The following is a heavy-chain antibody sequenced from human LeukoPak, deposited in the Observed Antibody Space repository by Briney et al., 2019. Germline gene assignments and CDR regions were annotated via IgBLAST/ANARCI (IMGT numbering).Heavy chain of an antibody. D-gene: IGHD3-22*01. V-gene: IGHV1-2*02. CDR2: INSNSGGT. CDR1: RYTFTGYY. CDR3: ARDPVDYYDSSGYSYFDY. Sequence: ASVKVSCKASRYTFTGYYMHWVRQAPGQGLEWMGWINSNSGGTNYAQKFQGRVTMTRDTSIGTAYMELSRLRSDDTAVYYCARDPVDYYDSSGYSYFDYWGQGTLVTVSS. J-gene: IGHJ4*02.